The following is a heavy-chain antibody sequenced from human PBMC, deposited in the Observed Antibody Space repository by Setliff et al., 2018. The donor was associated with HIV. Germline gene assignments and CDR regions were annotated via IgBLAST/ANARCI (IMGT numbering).Heavy chain of an antibody. CDR3: ARYQLLWLAFDS. V-gene: IGHV4-39*01. Sequence: SETLSLTCTVSGGSIITSSHFWGWVRQPPGKGLEWIATVYYSGSPSYNPSLKSRLSISVDTSNNQSSLKLTSVTAADTALYFCARYQLLWLAFDSWGQGTLVTVSS. J-gene: IGHJ4*02. D-gene: IGHD2-2*01. CDR2: VYYSGSP. CDR1: GGSIITSSHF.